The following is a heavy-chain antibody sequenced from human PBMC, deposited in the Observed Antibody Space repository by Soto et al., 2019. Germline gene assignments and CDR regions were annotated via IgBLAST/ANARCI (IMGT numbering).Heavy chain of an antibody. V-gene: IGHV1-2*04. CDR1: GYTFTGYY. CDR2: INPNSGGT. Sequence: ASVKVSCKASGYTFTGYYMHWVRQAPGQGLEWMEWINPNSGGTNYAQKFQGWVTMTRDTSISTAYMELSRLRSDDTAVYYCARGPMGIGYYYYGMDVWGQGTTVTSP. D-gene: IGHD7-27*01. J-gene: IGHJ6*02. CDR3: ARGPMGIGYYYYGMDV.